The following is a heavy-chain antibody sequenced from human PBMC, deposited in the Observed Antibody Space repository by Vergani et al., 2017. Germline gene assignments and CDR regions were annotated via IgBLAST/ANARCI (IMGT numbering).Heavy chain of an antibody. CDR1: GFAFGDFG. CDR3: VRRAGPNQAPFDN. CDR2: INWNCCTT. V-gene: IGHV3-20*04. D-gene: IGHD3-10*01. J-gene: IGHJ4*02. Sequence: EVQLVESGGGVVRPGGSLRLSCVGSGFAFGDFGMSWVRHVPGKGLVWVACINWNCCTTIYGDPVTGRFTISRDNDKNSLYLQMNSLRDGETALYYCVRRAGPNQAPFDNWGQGILVIGSS.